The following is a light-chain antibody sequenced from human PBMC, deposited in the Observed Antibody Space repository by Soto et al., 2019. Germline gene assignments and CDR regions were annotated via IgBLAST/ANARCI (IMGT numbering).Light chain of an antibody. V-gene: IGKV1-39*01. CDR1: QTISSW. CDR3: QQSYSTPRT. CDR2: AAS. J-gene: IGKJ1*01. Sequence: DIQMTQSPSTLSGSVGDRVTITCRASQTISSWLAWYQQKPGKAPNLLIYAASNLQSGVPSRFSGGGFGTAFTLPIRSLPTEDFATYYCQQSYSTPRTFGQGTKVDNK.